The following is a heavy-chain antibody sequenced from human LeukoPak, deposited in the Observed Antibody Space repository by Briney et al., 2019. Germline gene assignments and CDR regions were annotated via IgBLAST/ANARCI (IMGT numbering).Heavy chain of an antibody. CDR1: GFTFSSYE. Sequence: GGSLRLSCAASGFTFSSYEMHWVRQAPGKGLEWVAFIRYDGSNKYYADSVKGRFTISRDNSKNTLYLQMNSLRAEDTAVYYCAKRGACGDFFDYWGQGTLVTVSS. CDR3: AKRGACGDFFDY. D-gene: IGHD3-10*01. V-gene: IGHV3-30*02. CDR2: IRYDGSNK. J-gene: IGHJ4*02.